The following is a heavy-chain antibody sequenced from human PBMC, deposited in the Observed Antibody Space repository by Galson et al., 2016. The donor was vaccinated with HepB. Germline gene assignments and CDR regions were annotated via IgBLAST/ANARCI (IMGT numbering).Heavy chain of an antibody. V-gene: IGHV3-21*01. J-gene: IGHJ2*01. CDR1: GISFRTFS. CDR3: ARDNSHCGRTSCIPTYRYFDL. D-gene: IGHD2-2*01. CDR2: ISSNGDFI. Sequence: SLRLSCAASGISFRTFSMNWVRQAPGQGLEWLSSISSNGDFINYADSVKGRFTISRDNADNSLFLHMSSLRAEDTAIYYCARDNSHCGRTSCIPTYRYFDLWGRGTLVTVSS.